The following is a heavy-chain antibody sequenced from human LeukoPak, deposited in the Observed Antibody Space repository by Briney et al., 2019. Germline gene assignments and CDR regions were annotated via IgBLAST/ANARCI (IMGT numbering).Heavy chain of an antibody. CDR2: MNPNGGNT. Sequence: ASVKVSCKASGYTFTSYDINWVRQATGQGLEWMGWMNPNGGNTGYAQKFQGRVSMTRDTSTSTVYMELSSLRSEDTAVYYCARDVGVAVYYMDVWGKGTTVTVSS. J-gene: IGHJ6*03. V-gene: IGHV1-8*01. CDR1: GYTFTSYD. D-gene: IGHD2-15*01. CDR3: ARDVGVAVYYMDV.